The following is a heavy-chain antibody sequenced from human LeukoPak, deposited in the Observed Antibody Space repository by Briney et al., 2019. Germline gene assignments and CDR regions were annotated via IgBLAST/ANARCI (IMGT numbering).Heavy chain of an antibody. CDR1: GGSISSSSYY. J-gene: IGHJ3*02. D-gene: IGHD3-22*01. V-gene: IGHV4-39*01. Sequence: SETLSLTCTVSGGSISSSSYYWGWIRQPPGKGLEWIGSIYYSGSTYYNPSLKSRVTISVDTSKNQFSLKLSSVTAADTAVYYCARTSCYYDSSGYCPLFAFDIWGQGTMVTASS. CDR3: ARTSCYYDSSGYCPLFAFDI. CDR2: IYYSGST.